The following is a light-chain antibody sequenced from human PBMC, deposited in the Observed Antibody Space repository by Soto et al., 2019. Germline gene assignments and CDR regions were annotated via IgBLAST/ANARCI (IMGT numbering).Light chain of an antibody. CDR3: QQYGSTAWT. CDR1: QSVSNNY. Sequence: IVLTQSPGTLSLSPGERTTLACRASQSVSNNYLAWYRQKPGQAPSLLSYAASSRATGIPDRFSGSGSGTDFTLTITSLEPEDFVLYYCQQYGSTAWTFGQGTKVEIK. V-gene: IGKV3-20*01. CDR2: AAS. J-gene: IGKJ1*01.